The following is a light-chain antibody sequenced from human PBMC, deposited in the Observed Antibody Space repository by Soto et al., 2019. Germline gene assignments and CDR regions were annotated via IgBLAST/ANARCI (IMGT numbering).Light chain of an antibody. J-gene: IGKJ1*01. CDR1: QSVSSSY. Sequence: EIVLTQSPGTLSLSPGERATLSCRASQSVSSSYLAWYQQTPGQAPRLLIYGASNRATGIPDRFSGSGSGTDFTLTISRLEPEDCAVYYCQQYSTSPRTFGQGTKVEIK. CDR2: GAS. V-gene: IGKV3-20*01. CDR3: QQYSTSPRT.